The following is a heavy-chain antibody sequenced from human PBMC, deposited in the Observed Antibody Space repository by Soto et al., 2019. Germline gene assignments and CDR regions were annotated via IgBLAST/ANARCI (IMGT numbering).Heavy chain of an antibody. CDR3: VRGPPWSGFFDY. Sequence: AGGALRLSCAASGFTFSTYGMSWVRQAPGKGLQWVSSISGSFGSSSGSTYYADSVKGRFTISRDTSQNTVYLQMNSLRAEDTAEYYRVRGPPWSGFFDYWGQGILVTVSS. CDR1: GFTFSTYG. J-gene: IGHJ4*02. V-gene: IGHV3-23*01. CDR2: ISGSFGSSSGST. D-gene: IGHD3-3*01.